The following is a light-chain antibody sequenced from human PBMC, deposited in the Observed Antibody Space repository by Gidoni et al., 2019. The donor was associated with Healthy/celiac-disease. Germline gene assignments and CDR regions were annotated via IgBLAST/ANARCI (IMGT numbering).Light chain of an antibody. Sequence: EIVMTQYPATLSVSPGERATLSCRASQSVSSNLAWYQQKPGQAPRLLIYGASTRATGIPARFSGSESGTEFTLTISSLQSEDFAVYYCQQYNNWPPWTFGQGTKVEIK. CDR3: QQYNNWPPWT. CDR1: QSVSSN. J-gene: IGKJ1*01. V-gene: IGKV3-15*01. CDR2: GAS.